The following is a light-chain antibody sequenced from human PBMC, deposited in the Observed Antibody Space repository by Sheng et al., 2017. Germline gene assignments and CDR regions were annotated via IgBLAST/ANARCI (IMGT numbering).Light chain of an antibody. Sequence: EIVLKQSPDTLSLSPGETATLSCQASQNSRTYLAWYHQKPGQAPRLLIYNSVTGAAGTPARFSGSGSGTDFTLTVSRLEPEDSGVYYCHQYGSSPITFGGGTKLEIK. CDR3: HQYGSSPIT. CDR1: QNSRTY. V-gene: IGKV3-20*01. CDR2: NSV. J-gene: IGKJ4*01.